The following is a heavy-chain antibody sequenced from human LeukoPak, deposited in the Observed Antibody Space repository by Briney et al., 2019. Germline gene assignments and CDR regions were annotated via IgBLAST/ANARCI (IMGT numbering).Heavy chain of an antibody. V-gene: IGHV3-30*04. J-gene: IGHJ4*02. CDR1: GFTFSGYA. CDR2: LSYDGSNK. Sequence: GRSLRLSCAASGFTFSGYAVHWVRQAPGKGLEWVAVLSYDGSNKYYADSVKGRFTISRDNSKNTLYLQMNSLRAEDTAVYYCARDRSLDYWGQGTLVTVSS. CDR3: ARDRSLDY.